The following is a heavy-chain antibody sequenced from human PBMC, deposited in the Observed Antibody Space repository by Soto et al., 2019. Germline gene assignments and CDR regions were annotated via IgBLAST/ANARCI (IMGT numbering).Heavy chain of an antibody. Sequence: ASVKVSCKASGFTFSTSAVQWVRQARGQRPEWMGWIVGGIGNTNYAQNSQERVIITRDMSTSTVYMELSSLRSDDTAVYFCAARRSGLYAMDVWGRGTTVTFSS. CDR2: IVGGIGNT. CDR1: GFTFSTSA. V-gene: IGHV1-58*01. CDR3: AARRSGLYAMDV. D-gene: IGHD6-25*01. J-gene: IGHJ6*02.